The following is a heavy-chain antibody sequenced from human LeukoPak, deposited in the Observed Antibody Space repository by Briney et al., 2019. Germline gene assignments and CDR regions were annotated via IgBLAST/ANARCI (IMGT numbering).Heavy chain of an antibody. CDR1: GGSISSYY. J-gene: IGHJ3*02. CDR2: IYYSVST. V-gene: IGHV4-59*01. CDR3: ARADAGLWFGETPDAFDI. D-gene: IGHD3-10*01. Sequence: PSETLSLTCTVSGGSISSYYWSWIRQPPGKGLEWIGYIYYSVSTNYNPSLKSRVTISVDTSKNQFSLKLSSVTAADTAVYYCARADAGLWFGETPDAFDIWGQGTMVTVSS.